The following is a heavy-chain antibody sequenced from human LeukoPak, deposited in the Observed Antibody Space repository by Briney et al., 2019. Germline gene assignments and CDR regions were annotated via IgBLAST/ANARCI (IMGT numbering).Heavy chain of an antibody. CDR2: ISLTGLT. CDR3: SRENGAFSPFGY. V-gene: IGHV4-4*02. Sequence: SETLSLTCGVSGGSISNTNWWSWVRQPPGQGLEWIGEISLTGLTLYNPSLESRVTVSLDKSKNQLSLNLTSVTAADTAVYYCSRENGAFSPFGYWGQGTLVTVLS. J-gene: IGHJ4*02. CDR1: GGSISNTNW. D-gene: IGHD2-8*01.